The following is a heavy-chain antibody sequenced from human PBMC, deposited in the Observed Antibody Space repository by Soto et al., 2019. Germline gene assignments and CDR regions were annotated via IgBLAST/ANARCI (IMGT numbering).Heavy chain of an antibody. D-gene: IGHD6-19*01. Sequence: SVKVFCKASGGTFSSYAISWVRQAPGQGLEWMGGIIPIFGTANYAQKFQGRVTITADESTSTAYMELSSLRSEDTAVYYCASTSGYSSGWSVWGQGTLVTVSS. J-gene: IGHJ4*02. CDR1: GGTFSSYA. V-gene: IGHV1-69*13. CDR3: ASTSGYSSGWSV. CDR2: IIPIFGTA.